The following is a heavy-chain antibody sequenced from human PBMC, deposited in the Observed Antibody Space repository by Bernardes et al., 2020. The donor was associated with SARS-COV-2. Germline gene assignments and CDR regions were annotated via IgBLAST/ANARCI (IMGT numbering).Heavy chain of an antibody. Sequence: GGSLRLSCAASGFTFGGYAMTWVRQAPGKGLEWVSFISTSGVSTYYADPVKGRFTISRDNSKNTLYLLMNSLRAEDTAVYYCAKRGSGSFKEFDSWGQGTLVTVSS. V-gene: IGHV3-23*01. CDR1: GFTFGGYA. CDR2: ISTSGVST. CDR3: AKRGSGSFKEFDS. J-gene: IGHJ4*02. D-gene: IGHD3-10*01.